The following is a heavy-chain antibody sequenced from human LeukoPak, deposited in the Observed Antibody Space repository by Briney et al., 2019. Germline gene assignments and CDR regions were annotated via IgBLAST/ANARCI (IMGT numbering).Heavy chain of an antibody. J-gene: IGHJ3*01. V-gene: IGHV3-30*18. CDR2: ISYDGSNK. Sequence: GGSLRLSCAASGFTFSSYGMHWVRQALGKGLEWVAVISYDGSNKYYADSVKGRFTISRDNSKNTLYLQMNSLRAEDTAVYYCAKAWSGTVGFDVWGQGTEVTVSS. CDR3: AKAWSGTVGFDV. CDR1: GFTFSSYG. D-gene: IGHD3/OR15-3a*01.